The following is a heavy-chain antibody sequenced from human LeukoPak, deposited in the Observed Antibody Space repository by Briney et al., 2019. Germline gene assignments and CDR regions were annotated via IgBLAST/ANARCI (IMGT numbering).Heavy chain of an antibody. J-gene: IGHJ3*02. CDR1: WFTFSGSA. CDR2: IRSKANSYAT. D-gene: IGHD3-9*01. CDR3: TRHSDILTGYYYAFDI. Sequence: GGSLRLSCAASWFTFSGSAMHWVRQASGKGLEWVGRIRSKANSYATAYAASVKGRFTISRDDSKNTAYLQVNSLKTEDTAVYYCTRHSDILTGYYYAFDIWGQGTMVTVSS. V-gene: IGHV3-73*01.